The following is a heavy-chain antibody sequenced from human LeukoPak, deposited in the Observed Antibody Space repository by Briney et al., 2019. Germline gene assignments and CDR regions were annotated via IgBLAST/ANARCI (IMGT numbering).Heavy chain of an antibody. CDR3: ASTYCSSTRCQLPDDAFEI. CDR1: GFTVSSNH. J-gene: IGHJ3*02. Sequence: GGSLRLSCAASGFTVSSNHMTWVRQAPGKGLEWVSVIYSAGNIYYADSVKGRSTISRDDSMNKLYLQMNSLRAEDTAVYFCASTYCSSTRCQLPDDAFEIWGQGTMVTVSS. D-gene: IGHD2-2*01. V-gene: IGHV3-53*01. CDR2: IYSAGNI.